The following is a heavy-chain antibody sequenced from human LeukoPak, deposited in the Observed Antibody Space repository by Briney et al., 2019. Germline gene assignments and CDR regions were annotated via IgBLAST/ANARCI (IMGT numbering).Heavy chain of an antibody. V-gene: IGHV7-4-1*02. CDR3: ARVDSRIAVADYYYYMDV. Sequence: ASVKVSCKASGYTFTSYAMNWVRQAPGQGREWMGWINTNTGNPTYAQGFTGRFVFSLDTSVSTAYLQISSLKAEDTAVYYCARVDSRIAVADYYYYMDVWGKGTTVTVSS. CDR1: GYTFTSYA. J-gene: IGHJ6*03. CDR2: INTNTGNP. D-gene: IGHD6-19*01.